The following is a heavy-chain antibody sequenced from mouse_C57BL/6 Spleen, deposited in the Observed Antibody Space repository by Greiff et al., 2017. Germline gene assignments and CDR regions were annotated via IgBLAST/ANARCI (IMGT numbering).Heavy chain of an antibody. D-gene: IGHD3-1*01. Sequence: VQLQQSGAELVRPGASVKLSCKASGYTFTDYYINWVKQRPGQGLEWIARIYPGSGNTYYNEKFKGKATLTAEKSSSTAYMQLSSLTSEDSAVYFCARFPARATHFDYWGQGTTLTVSS. CDR3: ARFPARATHFDY. CDR1: GYTFTDYY. CDR2: IYPGSGNT. V-gene: IGHV1-76*01. J-gene: IGHJ2*01.